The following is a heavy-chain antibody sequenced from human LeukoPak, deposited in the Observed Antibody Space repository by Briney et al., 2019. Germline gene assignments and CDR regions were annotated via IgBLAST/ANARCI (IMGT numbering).Heavy chain of an antibody. CDR1: GGSFSGYY. D-gene: IGHD1-26*01. J-gene: IGHJ3*02. CDR3: ARGRWEGAFDI. V-gene: IGHV4-34*01. CDR2: INHSGST. Sequence: SETLSLTCAVYGGSFSGYYWSWIRQPPGKGLEWIGEINHSGSTNYNPSLKSRVTISVDPSKNQFSLKLSSVTAADTAVYYCARGRWEGAFDIWGQGTMVTVSS.